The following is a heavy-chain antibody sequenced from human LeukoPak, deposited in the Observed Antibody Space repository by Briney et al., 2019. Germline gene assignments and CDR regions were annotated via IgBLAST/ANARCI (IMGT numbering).Heavy chain of an antibody. V-gene: IGHV4-39*07. CDR3: ARYSGTWPYAFDI. CDR2: IYYSGGT. CDR1: GGSISSSSYY. Sequence: SETLSLTCTVSGGSISSSSYYWGWIRQPPGKGLEWIGSIYYSGGTYYNPSLKSRVTISVDTSKNQFSLKLSSVTAADTAVYYCARYSGTWPYAFDIWGQGTRVTVSS. J-gene: IGHJ3*02. D-gene: IGHD6-13*01.